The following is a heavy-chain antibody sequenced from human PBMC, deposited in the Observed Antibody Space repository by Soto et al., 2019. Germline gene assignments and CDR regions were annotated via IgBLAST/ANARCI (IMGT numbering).Heavy chain of an antibody. CDR1: GVSISSGDYY. CDR3: ARAGELVPAAH. D-gene: IGHD2-2*01. J-gene: IGHJ4*02. V-gene: IGHV4-30-4*01. Sequence: PSETLSLTCTFPGVSISSGDYYWSWIRQPPGKGLEWIGYIYYSGSTYYNPSLKSRVTISVDTSKNQFSLKLSSVTAADTAVYYCARAGELVPAAHWGQGTLVTVS. CDR2: IYYSGST.